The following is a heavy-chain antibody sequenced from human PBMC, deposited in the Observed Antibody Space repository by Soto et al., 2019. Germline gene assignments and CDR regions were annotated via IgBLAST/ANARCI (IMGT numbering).Heavy chain of an antibody. CDR3: ARDATYGSGSGPDWYFDL. Sequence: EVQLVESGGGLVQPGESLRLSCAASGFTFRRYDMHWVRQVIGKGLEWVSATGTTGDAYYAGSVKGRFTISSEDAKNSLYLQMNSLRAGDTAVYYCARDATYGSGSGPDWYFDLWGRGTLVTVS. V-gene: IGHV3-13*04. CDR2: TGTTGDA. CDR1: GFTFRRYD. J-gene: IGHJ2*01. D-gene: IGHD3-10*01.